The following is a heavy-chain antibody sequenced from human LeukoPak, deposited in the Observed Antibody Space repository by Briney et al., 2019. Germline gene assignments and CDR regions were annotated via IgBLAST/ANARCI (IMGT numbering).Heavy chain of an antibody. CDR2: IIPIVGTT. J-gene: IGHJ4*02. CDR1: GYTFTSYG. D-gene: IGHD3-22*01. Sequence: SVKVSCKASGYTFTSYGISWVRQAPGQGLEWMGGIIPIVGTTNYAQMFQGRVTITADESTSTAYMELSSLRSEDTAVYYCARGGYYYDSSGYSHLSDYWGQGTLVTVSA. CDR3: ARGGYYYDSSGYSHLSDY. V-gene: IGHV1-69*13.